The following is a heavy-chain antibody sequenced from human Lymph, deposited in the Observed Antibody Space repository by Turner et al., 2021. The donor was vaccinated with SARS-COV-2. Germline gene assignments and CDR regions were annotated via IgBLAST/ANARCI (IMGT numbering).Heavy chain of an antibody. CDR2: ISYDGSNK. CDR3: ARYGSGGYFYYGLDV. V-gene: IGHV3-30*04. Sequence: QGQLVESGGGVVQPGRSLRLPCAASGFTFSTYAIHWVRQAAGKGLELVAVISYDGSNKYYADSVKGRFTISRDNSKNTLYLQMNSLRAEDTAVYYCARYGSGGYFYYGLDVWGQGTTVTVSS. D-gene: IGHD3-10*01. CDR1: GFTFSTYA. J-gene: IGHJ6*02.